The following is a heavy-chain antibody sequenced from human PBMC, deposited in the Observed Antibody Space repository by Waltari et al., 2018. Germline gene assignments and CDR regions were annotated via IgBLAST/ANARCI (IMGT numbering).Heavy chain of an antibody. CDR2: IYTSGNT. V-gene: IGHV4-4*07. CDR3: AKTDFQHFFDY. Sequence: QVQLQESGPGLVKPSETLSLTCTASNDSIIGYYWSWIRQTAGKEMEWLGRIYTSGNTNYNPSLNGRVSMSLDTSKNEFSLQLHSVTAADTAVYYCAKTDFQHFFDYWGQGKVVTVSS. J-gene: IGHJ4*02. CDR1: NDSIIGYY. D-gene: IGHD2-21*02.